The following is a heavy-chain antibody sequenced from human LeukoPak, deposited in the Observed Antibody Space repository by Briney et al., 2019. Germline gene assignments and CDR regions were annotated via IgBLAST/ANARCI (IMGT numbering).Heavy chain of an antibody. J-gene: IGHJ6*02. V-gene: IGHV1-46*01. Sequence: ASVKVSCKASGYTFTSYYMHWVRQAPGQGLEWMGIINPSGGSTNYAQKFQGRVTMTRDTSTSTVYMELSSLRSEDTAVYYCARDPKSVYDILTGDPWDGMDVWGQGTTVTVSS. D-gene: IGHD3-9*01. CDR1: GYTFTSYY. CDR3: ARDPKSVYDILTGDPWDGMDV. CDR2: INPSGGST.